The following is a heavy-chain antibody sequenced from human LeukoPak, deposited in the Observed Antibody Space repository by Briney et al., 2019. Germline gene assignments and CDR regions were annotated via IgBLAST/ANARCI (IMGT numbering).Heavy chain of an antibody. CDR3: AREQWELLRRGYFDY. CDR1: GFTFSSYS. Sequence: PGGSLRLSCAASGFTFSSYSMNWVRQAPGKGLEWVSSISSSSSYIYYADSVKGRFTVSRDNAKNSLYLQMNSLRAEDTAVYYCAREQWELLRRGYFDYWGQGTLVTVSS. CDR2: ISSSSSYI. V-gene: IGHV3-21*04. D-gene: IGHD1-26*01. J-gene: IGHJ4*02.